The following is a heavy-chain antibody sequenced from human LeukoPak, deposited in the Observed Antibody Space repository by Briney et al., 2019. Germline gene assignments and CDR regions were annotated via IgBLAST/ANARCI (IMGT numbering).Heavy chain of an antibody. CDR2: IYTSGST. Sequence: SETLSLPCTVSGGPISSYYGSWIRQPAGKGLEGIGRIYTSGSTNYNPPLKSRVTMSVDTSKNQFSLKLSSVTAADTAVYYCARDSLDYYDTGGLDYWGQGTLVTVSS. D-gene: IGHD3-22*01. CDR1: GGPISSYY. V-gene: IGHV4-4*07. J-gene: IGHJ4*02. CDR3: ARDSLDYYDTGGLDY.